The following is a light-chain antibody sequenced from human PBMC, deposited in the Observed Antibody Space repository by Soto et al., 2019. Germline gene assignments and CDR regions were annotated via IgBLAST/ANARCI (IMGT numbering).Light chain of an antibody. CDR3: QQYTTSSWT. CDR2: GAT. CDR1: QSVGSSY. J-gene: IGKJ1*01. V-gene: IGKV3-20*01. Sequence: EIVLTQSPGTLSLSPGESTTLSCRASQSVGSSYLAWYQHKPGQAPRLLIYGATSRATGIPDRFSGSGSGTDFTLTISRLEPEDFAVYYCQQYTTSSWTFGQGTKVDIK.